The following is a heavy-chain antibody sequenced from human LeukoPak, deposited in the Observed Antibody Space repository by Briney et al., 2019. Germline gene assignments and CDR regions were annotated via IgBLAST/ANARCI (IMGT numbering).Heavy chain of an antibody. CDR2: IWYDGSNK. V-gene: IGHV3-33*01. CDR1: GFTFSSYG. Sequence: GGSLRLSCAASGFTFSSYGMHWVRQAPGKGLEWVAVIWYDGSNKYYADSVKGRFTISRDNSKNTLYLQMNSLRAEDTAVYYCARYSSSGWYTFDYWGQGTLVTVSS. CDR3: ARYSSSGWYTFDY. D-gene: IGHD6-13*01. J-gene: IGHJ4*02.